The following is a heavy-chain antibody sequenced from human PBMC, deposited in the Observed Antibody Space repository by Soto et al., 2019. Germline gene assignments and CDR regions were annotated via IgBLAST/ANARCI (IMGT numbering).Heavy chain of an antibody. CDR1: GYSFTSYR. Sequence: PGESLKISCKGSGYSFTSYRIGWVRRMPGKGLEWMGIIYPGDSDTRYSPSFQGQVTISADKSISTAYLQWSSLKASDTAMYYCARIGSRGAYYYGMDVWGQGTTVTVSS. J-gene: IGHJ6*02. CDR3: ARIGSRGAYYYGMDV. CDR2: IYPGDSDT. D-gene: IGHD3-10*01. V-gene: IGHV5-51*01.